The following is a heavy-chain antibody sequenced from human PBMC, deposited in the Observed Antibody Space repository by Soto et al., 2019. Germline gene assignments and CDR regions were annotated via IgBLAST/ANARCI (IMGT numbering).Heavy chain of an antibody. CDR2: IDDNGLST. D-gene: IGHD4-17*01. CDR3: ATYRQTTVTSEF. CDR1: GFTFSTCA. J-gene: IGHJ4*02. V-gene: IGHV3-23*01. Sequence: EVQLLESGGGLVQPGESLTLSCAASGFTFSTCAMNWVRQAPGKGLEWVSAIDDNGLSTYYADSVKGRFPISRDNSKNTLYLQMNSLRADDTAVYYCATYRQTTVTSEFWGQGALVTVST.